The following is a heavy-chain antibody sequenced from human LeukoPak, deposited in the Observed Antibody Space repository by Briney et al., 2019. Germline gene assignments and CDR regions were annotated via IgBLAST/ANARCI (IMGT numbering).Heavy chain of an antibody. CDR3: ARPSRDAYNHDFDY. CDR2: IHYRGNT. V-gene: IGHV4-39*01. Sequence: SETLSLTCSVSGGSISSSVYYWGWIRQPPGKGLEWIGSIHYRGNTYYNASLKRRVTISVDTSKNQFSLKLTSVTAAATAVYYCARPSRDAYNHDFDYWGQGTLVTVSS. D-gene: IGHD5-24*01. J-gene: IGHJ4*02. CDR1: GGSISSSVYY.